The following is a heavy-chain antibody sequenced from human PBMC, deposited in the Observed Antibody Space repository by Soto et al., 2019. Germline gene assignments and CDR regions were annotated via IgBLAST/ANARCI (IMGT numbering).Heavy chain of an antibody. CDR2: ISVYNGNT. V-gene: IGHV1-18*04. CDR1: GYTFTSYG. D-gene: IGHD6-19*01. CDR3: ARDHGRSGWFRESYGMDV. J-gene: IGHJ6*02. Sequence: QVPLAQSGAEVKKPGASVKVSCKASGYTFTSYGISWVRQAPGQGLEWMGWISVYNGNTNYAQKFQGRVTMTTDTSTSTAYMELRSLRSDDTAVYYCARDHGRSGWFRESYGMDVWGQGTTVTVSS.